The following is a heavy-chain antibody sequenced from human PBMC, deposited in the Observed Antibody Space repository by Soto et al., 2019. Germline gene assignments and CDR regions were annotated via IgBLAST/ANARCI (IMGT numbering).Heavy chain of an antibody. J-gene: IGHJ6*02. Sequence: QVQLQESGPGLVRPSETLSLTCTVSGGSVTTGRYNWSWIRRPPGKGLEWIGNIFFTGITHYNPSPKNRVTMSVDTSKNQFSLTVTSVTAADTAVYYCARDGHGMDVWGQGTTVTVSS. CDR3: ARDGHGMDV. CDR1: GGSVTTGRYN. V-gene: IGHV4-61*01. CDR2: IFFTGIT.